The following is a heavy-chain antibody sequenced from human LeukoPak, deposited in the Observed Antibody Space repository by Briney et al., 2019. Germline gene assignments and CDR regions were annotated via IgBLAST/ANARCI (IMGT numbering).Heavy chain of an antibody. CDR3: ATGGEVTLRWGYFDY. D-gene: IGHD4-23*01. V-gene: IGHV1-24*01. Sequence: GASVKVSCKVSGYTLTELSMHWVRQAPGKGLEWMGGFDPEDGETIYAQKFQGRVTMTEDTSTDTAYMELSSLRSEDTAVYYCATGGEVTLRWGYFDYWGQGTLVTVSS. J-gene: IGHJ4*02. CDR2: FDPEDGET. CDR1: GYTLTELS.